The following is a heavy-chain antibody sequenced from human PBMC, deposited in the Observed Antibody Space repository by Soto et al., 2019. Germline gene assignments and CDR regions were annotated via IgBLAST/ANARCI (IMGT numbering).Heavy chain of an antibody. V-gene: IGHV4-30-4*01. CDR2: IYYSGST. CDR1: GGSISSGDYY. D-gene: IGHD2-21*02. J-gene: IGHJ6*02. CDR3: ARSMRGTYCGGDCYPRGGLYYYYYGMDV. Sequence: PSETLSLTCTVSGGSISSGDYYWSWIRQPPGKGLEWIGYIYYSGSTYYNPSLKSRVTISVDTSKNQFSLKLSSVTAADTAVYYCARSMRGTYCGGDCYPRGGLYYYYYGMDVRGQGTTVTVSS.